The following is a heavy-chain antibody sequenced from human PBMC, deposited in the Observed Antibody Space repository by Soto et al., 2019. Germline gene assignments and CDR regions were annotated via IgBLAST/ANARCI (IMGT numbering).Heavy chain of an antibody. Sequence: PGESLKISCHGSGYSFAGYWITWVRQKPGKGLEWMGRIDPSDSQTYYSPSFRGHVIISVTKSITTVFLQWSSLRASDTAMYYCARQIYDSDTGPNFQYYFDSWGQGTPVTVSS. V-gene: IGHV5-10-1*01. CDR1: GYSFAGYW. CDR3: ARQIYDSDTGPNFQYYFDS. D-gene: IGHD3-22*01. CDR2: IDPSDSQT. J-gene: IGHJ4*02.